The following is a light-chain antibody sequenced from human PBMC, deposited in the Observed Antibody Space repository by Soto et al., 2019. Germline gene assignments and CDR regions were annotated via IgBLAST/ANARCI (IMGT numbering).Light chain of an antibody. CDR3: QQYNSYWT. CDR1: QSISTY. V-gene: IGKV1-5*03. J-gene: IGKJ1*01. Sequence: DIQMTQSPSTLSASIGDRVTITCRASQSISTYLAWYQQKPGEAPKLLIHKASSLQTGVPSRFSGSGSGTEFTLTISSLKPDDCATYYCQQYNSYWTFGQGTKVDIK. CDR2: KAS.